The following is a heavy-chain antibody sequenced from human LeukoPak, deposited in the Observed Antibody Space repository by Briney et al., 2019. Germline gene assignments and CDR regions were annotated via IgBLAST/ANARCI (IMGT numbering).Heavy chain of an antibody. CDR1: GDSFSSNSVA. D-gene: IGHD6-13*01. J-gene: IGHJ3*02. CDR3: VRAGKIWYAFDI. Sequence: SQTLSLTCAISGDSFSSNSVAWNWIRQSPSRGLEWLGRICYRSECNTENALSVGSRITITADTSKNHLSLQLNSVTPEDTAVYYCVRAGKIWYAFDIWGQGTTVVVSS. CDR2: ICYRSECNT. V-gene: IGHV6-1*01.